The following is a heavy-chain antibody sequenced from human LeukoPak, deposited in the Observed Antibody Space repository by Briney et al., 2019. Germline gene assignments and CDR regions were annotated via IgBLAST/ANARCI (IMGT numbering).Heavy chain of an antibody. D-gene: IGHD3-10*01. CDR2: ISSSSSHI. Sequence: GGSLRLSCAVSGFTLSSYSMNWVRQAPGKGLEWVSSISSSSSHIYYADSVKGRFTISRDNAKNSLYLQMNSLRAEDTAVYYCARPQGSGSYYFDYWGQGTLVTVSS. J-gene: IGHJ4*02. CDR3: ARPQGSGSYYFDY. CDR1: GFTLSSYS. V-gene: IGHV3-21*01.